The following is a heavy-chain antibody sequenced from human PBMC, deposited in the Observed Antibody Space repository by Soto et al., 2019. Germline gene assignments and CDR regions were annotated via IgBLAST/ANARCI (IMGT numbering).Heavy chain of an antibody. CDR2: VAHDGTSK. Sequence: GSLRLSCAASGFSFSDHAMHWVRRAPGKGLEWVALVAHDGTSKYYAGSVKGRFTISSDKSSNTLFLQMDSLDTEDTAVYYCARRVRAGGMDVWGQGTTVTVS. V-gene: IGHV3-30-3*01. CDR1: GFSFSDHA. J-gene: IGHJ6*02. CDR3: ARRVRAGGMDV.